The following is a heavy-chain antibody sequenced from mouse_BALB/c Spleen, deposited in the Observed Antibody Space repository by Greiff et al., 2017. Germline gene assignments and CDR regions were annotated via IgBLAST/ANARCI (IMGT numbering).Heavy chain of an antibody. Sequence: VKLVESGGGLVQPGGSRQLSCAASGFTFSSFGMHWVRQAPEKGLEWVAYISSGSSTIYYADTVKGRFTISRDNPKNTLFLQMTSLRSEDTAMYYCARDDYYGSSYYYAMDYWGQGTSVTVSS. CDR2: ISSGSSTI. CDR1: GFTFSSFG. J-gene: IGHJ4*01. D-gene: IGHD1-1*01. V-gene: IGHV5-17*02. CDR3: ARDDYYGSSYYYAMDY.